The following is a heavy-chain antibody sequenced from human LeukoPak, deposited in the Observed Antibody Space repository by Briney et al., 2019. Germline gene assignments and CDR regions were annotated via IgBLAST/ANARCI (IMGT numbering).Heavy chain of an antibody. CDR3: VLPYFYDPSGPVP. D-gene: IGHD3-22*01. V-gene: IGHV1-24*01. CDR1: GYTLRELS. CDR2: FDPEDGKT. J-gene: IGHJ5*02. Sequence: GASVKVSCKVSGYTLRELSMHWVRQTPAEGLEWMGGFDPEDGKTIYAQKFQGRVTMTEDTSADTAYMELRSLKSEDTAVYYCVLPYFYDPSGPVPWGQGTLVTVSS.